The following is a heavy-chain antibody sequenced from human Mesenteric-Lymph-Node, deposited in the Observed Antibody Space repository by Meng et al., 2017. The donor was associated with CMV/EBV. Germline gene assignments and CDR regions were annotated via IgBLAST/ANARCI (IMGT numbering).Heavy chain of an antibody. J-gene: IGHJ4*02. CDR2: IYHSGST. CDR1: GASSSMSDW. D-gene: IGHD3-10*01. V-gene: IGHV4-4*01. Sequence: VSGASSSMSDWWSWVRRPRGKGLEWIGEIYHSGSTNYNPSLKSRVTISVDKSKTQFSLNLNSVTAADTAVYLCARLFLYGSGSYFDYWGQGILVTVSS. CDR3: ARLFLYGSGSYFDY.